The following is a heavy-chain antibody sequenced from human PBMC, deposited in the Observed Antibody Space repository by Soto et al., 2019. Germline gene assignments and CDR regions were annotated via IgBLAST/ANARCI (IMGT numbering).Heavy chain of an antibody. CDR1: GFTFSSYA. CDR2: ISCGGDNK. D-gene: IGHD1-20*01. J-gene: IGHJ4*02. CDR3: ATVHNTSRSFNY. Sequence: GGSLRLSCAASGFTFSSYAMHWVRQAPGKGLEWVAAISCGGDNKYYTDSVKGRFTISRDNSKNTLYLQMNSLRAEDTAVYYCATVHNTSRSFNYWGQGTLVTVSS. V-gene: IGHV3-30*04.